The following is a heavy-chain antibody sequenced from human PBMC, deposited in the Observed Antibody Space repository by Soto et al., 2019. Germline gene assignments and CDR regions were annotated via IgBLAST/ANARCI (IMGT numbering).Heavy chain of an antibody. Sequence: PSETLSLTCTVSGDSVSSGTYYWSWIRQPPGKGLEWIGYICYSGSTNYNPSLKSRVTFSVDTSKNQFSLRLSSVTAADTAVYYCARGSEYQLPQGGSQGGGWLDPWGQGTLVTVSS. CDR1: GDSVSSGTYY. J-gene: IGHJ5*02. CDR2: ICYSGST. V-gene: IGHV4-61*01. CDR3: ARGSEYQLPQGGSQGGGWLDP. D-gene: IGHD2-2*01.